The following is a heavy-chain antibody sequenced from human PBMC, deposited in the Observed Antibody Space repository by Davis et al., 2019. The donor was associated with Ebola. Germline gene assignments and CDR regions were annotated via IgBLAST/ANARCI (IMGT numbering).Heavy chain of an antibody. V-gene: IGHV3-53*01. D-gene: IGHD3-22*01. J-gene: IGHJ3*02. Sequence: GESLKISCATSGFSVSDFFMSWVRQAPGKGLEWVTVIYSGGSPYFADSVKGRFTISRDTSNNTLFLQMNSLRAEDTAVYYCARPRVEVVNDAFDIWGQGTMVTVSS. CDR1: GFSVSDFF. CDR3: ARPRVEVVNDAFDI. CDR2: IYSGGSP.